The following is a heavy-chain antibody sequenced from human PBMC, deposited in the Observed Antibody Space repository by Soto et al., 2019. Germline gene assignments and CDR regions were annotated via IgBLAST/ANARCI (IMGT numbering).Heavy chain of an antibody. CDR3: AITRGGINSGSYERRNAFDI. D-gene: IGHD1-26*01. CDR2: IYPGDSDT. J-gene: IGHJ3*02. Sequence: GESLKISCKGSGYSFTSYWIGWVRQMPGKGLEWMGIIYPGDSDTRYSPSFQGQVTISADKSISTAYLQWSSLKASDTAMYYCAITRGGINSGSYERRNAFDIWGQGTMVTVSS. CDR1: GYSFTSYW. V-gene: IGHV5-51*01.